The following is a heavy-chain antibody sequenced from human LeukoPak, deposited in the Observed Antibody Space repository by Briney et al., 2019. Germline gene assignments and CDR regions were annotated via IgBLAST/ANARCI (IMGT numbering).Heavy chain of an antibody. D-gene: IGHD6-19*01. CDR3: TKEHSSGWPTIDY. J-gene: IGHJ4*02. V-gene: IGHV3-43*01. Sequence: GGSLRLSCSASGFSFGDYSMHWVRQAPGKGLEWVSVLNRNGGAIKYADSVKGRFIISRDNSKNSLYLQMNSLRTEDTALYYCTKEHSSGWPTIDYWSQGTLVTVSS. CDR1: GFSFGDYS. CDR2: LNRNGGAI.